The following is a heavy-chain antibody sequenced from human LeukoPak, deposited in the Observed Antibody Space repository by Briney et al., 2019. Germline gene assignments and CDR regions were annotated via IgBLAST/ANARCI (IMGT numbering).Heavy chain of an antibody. CDR2: IYYSGST. CDR1: GGSISSSSYY. CDR3: ARAIAVALFDY. D-gene: IGHD6-19*01. V-gene: IGHV4-39*07. Sequence: SETLSLTCTVSGGSISSSSYYWGWIRQPPGKGLEWIGSIYYSGSTYYNPSLKSRVTISVDTSKNQFSLKLSSVTAADTAVYYCARAIAVALFDYWGQGTLVTVSS. J-gene: IGHJ4*02.